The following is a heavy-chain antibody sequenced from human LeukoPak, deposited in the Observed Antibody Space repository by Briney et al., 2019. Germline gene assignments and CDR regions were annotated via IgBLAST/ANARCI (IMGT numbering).Heavy chain of an antibody. J-gene: IGHJ2*01. D-gene: IGHD5-12*01. CDR3: ARRGTNSGYRRGWNFDL. CDR1: VGSTRSSY. V-gene: IGHV4-59*08. CDR2: IYLIGET. Sequence: SGTLSLTCSVSVGSTRSSYWSWIRQPPGERRQGIGDIYLIGETDYSPSLQNRVTISLDTSKNQFSLRLRSMTVAATAIYYCARRGTNSGYRRGWNFDLWGRGTLVTV.